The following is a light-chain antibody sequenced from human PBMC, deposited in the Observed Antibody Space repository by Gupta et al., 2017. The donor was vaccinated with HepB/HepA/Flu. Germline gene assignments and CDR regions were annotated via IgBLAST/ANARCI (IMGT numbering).Light chain of an antibody. J-gene: IGLJ3*02. CDR2: YDI. V-gene: IGLV3-21*04. Sequence: SYVLTQPPSVSVAPGKTARITCGGNNIGSKSVHWYQQKPGQAPVLVIYYDIDRPSGIPERFSGSNSGNTATLTISRVEAGDEADYYCQVWDSSSDHLEFGGGTKLTVL. CDR3: QVWDSSSDHLE. CDR1: NIGSKS.